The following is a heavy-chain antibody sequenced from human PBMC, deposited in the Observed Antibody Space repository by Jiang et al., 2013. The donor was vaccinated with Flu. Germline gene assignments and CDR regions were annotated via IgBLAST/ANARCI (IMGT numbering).Heavy chain of an antibody. CDR1: GFTFSDYY. CDR2: ITSSGAI. CDR3: ARDPDDTYSYDLTWFDP. J-gene: IGHJ5*02. Sequence: SCAASGFTFSDYYMSWIRQAPGKGLEWISYITSSGAINYADSVKGRFAISRDNAKNSLDLQMNSLRAEDTAVYYCARDPDDTYSYDLTWFDPWGQGILVTVSA. V-gene: IGHV3-11*04. D-gene: IGHD3/OR15-3a*01.